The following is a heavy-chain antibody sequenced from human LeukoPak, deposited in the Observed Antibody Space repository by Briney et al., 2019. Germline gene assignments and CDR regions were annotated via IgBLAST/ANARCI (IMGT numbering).Heavy chain of an antibody. V-gene: IGHV3-7*01. J-gene: IGHJ4*02. CDR1: GFAFSSYW. CDR2: IKPDGSGK. D-gene: IGHD6-19*01. Sequence: PGGSLRLSCAASGFAFSSYWMTWVRQAPGKGLEWVANIKPDGSGKNYVYSVKGRLTISRDNAKNSLYLQMKGLRVEDTAVYYCSSQPAVLDLDCWGQGTLVTVSS. CDR3: SSQPAVLDLDC.